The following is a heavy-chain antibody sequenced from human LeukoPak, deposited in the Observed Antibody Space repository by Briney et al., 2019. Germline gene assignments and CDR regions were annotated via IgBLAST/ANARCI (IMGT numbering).Heavy chain of an antibody. CDR2: IYSGGST. J-gene: IGHJ3*02. Sequence: GGSLRLSCAASGFTVSSNYMSWVRQAPGKGLEWVSVIYSGGSTYYADSVKGRFTISRDNSKNTLYFQMNSLRAEDTAVYYCARAMVAATPDAFDIWGQGTMVTVSS. CDR3: ARAMVAATPDAFDI. V-gene: IGHV3-66*01. D-gene: IGHD2-15*01. CDR1: GFTVSSNY.